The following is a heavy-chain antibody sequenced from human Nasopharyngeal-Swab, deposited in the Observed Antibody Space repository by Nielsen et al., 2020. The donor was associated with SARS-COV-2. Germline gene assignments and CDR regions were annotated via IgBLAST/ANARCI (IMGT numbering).Heavy chain of an antibody. CDR3: ARDLSLYSSSPSNGMDV. Sequence: GESLKISCAASGFTISSNHMSWVRQAPGKGLEWVSVIYSGGSTFYADSVEGRFTISRHNSKNTLYLQMNSLRPEDTAIYYCARDLSLYSSSPSNGMDVWGQGTTVTVSS. V-gene: IGHV3-53*04. CDR1: GFTISSNH. D-gene: IGHD6-6*01. J-gene: IGHJ6*02. CDR2: IYSGGST.